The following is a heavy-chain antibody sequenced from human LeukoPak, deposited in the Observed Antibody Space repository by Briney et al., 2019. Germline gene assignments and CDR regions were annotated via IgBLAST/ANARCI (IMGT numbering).Heavy chain of an antibody. D-gene: IGHD3-10*01. CDR1: GFTFRSYG. Sequence: GGSLRLSCEASGFTFRSYGMYWVRQAPGKGLEWVAVIWYDGSNKYYADSVRGRFTISRDNSKNTLYLQINSLSAEDTAVYYCARVEGRSYGSGSYQGIDYWGQGTLVTVSS. CDR3: ARVEGRSYGSGSYQGIDY. J-gene: IGHJ4*02. CDR2: IWYDGSNK. V-gene: IGHV3-33*01.